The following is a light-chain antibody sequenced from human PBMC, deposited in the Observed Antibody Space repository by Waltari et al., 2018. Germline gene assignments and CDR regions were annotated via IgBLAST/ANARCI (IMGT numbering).Light chain of an antibody. CDR2: DAS. CDR1: QSVGTY. J-gene: IGKJ2*01. Sequence: EIVLTQSPATLSLSPGETATLSCRASQSVGTYLAWYQQKPGQAPRLLIYDASNRATGIPDRFRGSGYGTDFTLTISSLEPEDFALYYCQQRSSWTPHTFGQGARLEIK. CDR3: QQRSSWTPHT. V-gene: IGKV3-11*01.